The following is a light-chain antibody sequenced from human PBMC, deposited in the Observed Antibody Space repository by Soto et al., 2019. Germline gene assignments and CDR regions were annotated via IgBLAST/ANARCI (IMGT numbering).Light chain of an antibody. V-gene: IGKV1-39*01. J-gene: IGKJ2*01. Sequence: DIQMTQSPSSLSASVGDRVTISCRASQSINAFLTWYQQKPGEAPRLLIYGASNLQGGVPSRFSGSGSGTDFTLTISSLQPEDVALYYCQQSYSIPFTFGQGTKLEIK. CDR1: QSINAF. CDR2: GAS. CDR3: QQSYSIPFT.